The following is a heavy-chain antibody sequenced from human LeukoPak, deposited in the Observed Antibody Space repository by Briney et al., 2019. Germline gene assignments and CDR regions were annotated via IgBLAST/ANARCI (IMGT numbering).Heavy chain of an antibody. CDR1: GGSISNYY. CDR2: IYYSGST. D-gene: IGHD5-12*01. V-gene: IGHV4-59*01. Sequence: SETLSLTCTVSGGSISNYYWNWIRQTPGKGLEWIGYIYYSGSTSFNPPLKSRVSISVDTSRNQFSLKLTSVTAADTAVYYCARGGGYDSFSDFWGQGTLVTVSS. J-gene: IGHJ4*02. CDR3: ARGGGYDSFSDF.